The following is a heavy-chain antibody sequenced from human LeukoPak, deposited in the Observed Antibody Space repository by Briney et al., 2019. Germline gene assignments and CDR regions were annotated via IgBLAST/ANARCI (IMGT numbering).Heavy chain of an antibody. CDR3: ARGGEMATSNVYYYYYYMDV. D-gene: IGHD5-24*01. CDR2: ISSSSDYI. Sequence: PGGSLRLSCAASGFTFSSYSMNWVRQAPGKGLEWVSSISSSSDYIYYADSVKGRFTISRDNAKNSLYLQMNSLRAEDTAVYYCARGGEMATSNVYYYYYYMDVWGKGTTVTVSS. V-gene: IGHV3-21*01. CDR1: GFTFSSYS. J-gene: IGHJ6*03.